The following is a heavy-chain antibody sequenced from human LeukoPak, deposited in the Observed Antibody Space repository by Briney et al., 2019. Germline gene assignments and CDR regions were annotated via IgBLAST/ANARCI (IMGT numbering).Heavy chain of an antibody. V-gene: IGHV1-46*01. CDR2: INPSGGST. D-gene: IGHD6-13*01. CDR3: ARGLHSSSDFDY. CDR1: GYTFTSYY. J-gene: IGHJ4*02. Sequence: ASVKVSCKASGYTFTSYYMHWVRQAPGQGLEWMGIINPSGGSTSYAQKFQGRVSMTRNTSISTAYMELSSLRSEDTAVYYCARGLHSSSDFDYWGQGTLVTVSS.